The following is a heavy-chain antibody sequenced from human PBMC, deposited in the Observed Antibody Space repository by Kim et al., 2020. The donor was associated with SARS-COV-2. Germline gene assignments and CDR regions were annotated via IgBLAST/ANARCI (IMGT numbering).Heavy chain of an antibody. CDR1: GYTFTSYG. J-gene: IGHJ3*02. Sequence: ASVKVSCKASGYTFTSYGISWVRQAPGQGLEWMGWISAYNGNTNYAQKLQGRVTMTTDTSTSTAYMELRSLRSDDTAVYYCARSLYSSSYDAFDIWGQGTMVTVSS. CDR2: ISAYNGNT. CDR3: ARSLYSSSYDAFDI. V-gene: IGHV1-18*01. D-gene: IGHD6-13*01.